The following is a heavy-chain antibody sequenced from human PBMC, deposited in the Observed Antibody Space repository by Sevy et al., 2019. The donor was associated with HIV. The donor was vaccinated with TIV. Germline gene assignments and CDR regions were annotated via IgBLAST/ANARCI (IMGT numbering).Heavy chain of an antibody. V-gene: IGHV3-33*08. CDR1: GFTFSSYG. CDR3: AGGAGYYDFWSGSYDAFDI. Sequence: GSLRLSCAASGFTFSSYGMHWVRQAPGKGLEWVAVIWYDGSNKYYADSVKGRFTISRDNSKNTLYLQMNSLRAEDTAVYYCAGGAGYYDFWSGSYDAFDIWGQGTMVTVSS. J-gene: IGHJ3*02. CDR2: IWYDGSNK. D-gene: IGHD3-3*01.